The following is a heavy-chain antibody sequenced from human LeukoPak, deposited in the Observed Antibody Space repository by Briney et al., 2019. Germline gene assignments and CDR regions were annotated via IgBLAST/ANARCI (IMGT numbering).Heavy chain of an antibody. CDR2: ISGSGSYI. J-gene: IGHJ4*02. D-gene: IGHD3-22*01. CDR3: ARGHSSGYYPKY. V-gene: IGHV3-21*05. CDR1: GFIYSNYG. Sequence: PGGSLRLSCAASGFIYSNYGMNRVRQAPGKGLEWVSYISGSGSYIDYADSVKGRFTITRDNAKNSLYLQMNSLRAEDTAVYYCARGHSSGYYPKYWGQGTLVTVSS.